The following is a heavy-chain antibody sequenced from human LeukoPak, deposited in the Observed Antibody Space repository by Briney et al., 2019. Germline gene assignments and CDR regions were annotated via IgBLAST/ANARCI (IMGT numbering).Heavy chain of an antibody. Sequence: SETLSLTCAVYGGSFSGYYWSWIRQRPGKGIEWIGAINHSGSTNYNPSLKSRVTISVDTSKNQFSLKLSSVTAADTAVYYCARSRRSGRHNWFDPWGQGTLVTVSS. CDR3: ARSRRSGRHNWFDP. D-gene: IGHD6-19*01. V-gene: IGHV4-34*01. CDR2: INHSGST. J-gene: IGHJ5*02. CDR1: GGSFSGYY.